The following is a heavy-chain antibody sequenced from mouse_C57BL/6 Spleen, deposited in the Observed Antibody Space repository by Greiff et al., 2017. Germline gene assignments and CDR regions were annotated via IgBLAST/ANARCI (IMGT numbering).Heavy chain of an antibody. CDR3: ARRTRTAQATGFDY. J-gene: IGHJ2*01. Sequence: QVHVKQPGAELVKPGASVKLSCKASGYTFTSYWMHWVKQRPGQGLEWIGMIHPNSGSTNYNEKFKSKATLTVDKSSSTAYMQLSSLTSEDSAVYYCARRTRTAQATGFDYWGQGTTLTVSS. CDR1: GYTFTSYW. V-gene: IGHV1-64*01. CDR2: IHPNSGST. D-gene: IGHD3-2*02.